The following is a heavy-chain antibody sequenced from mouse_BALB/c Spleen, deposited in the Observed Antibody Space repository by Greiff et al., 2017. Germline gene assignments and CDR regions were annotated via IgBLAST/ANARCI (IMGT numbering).Heavy chain of an antibody. Sequence: VQLQQSGTVLARPGASVKMSCKASGYSFTSYWMHWVKQRPGQGLEWIGAIYPGNSDTSYNQKFKGKAKLTAVTSASTAYMELSSLTNEDSAVYYCTREITTVVATEAMDYWGQGTSVTVSS. V-gene: IGHV1-5*01. CDR1: GYSFTSYW. D-gene: IGHD1-1*01. CDR3: TREITTVVATEAMDY. CDR2: IYPGNSDT. J-gene: IGHJ4*01.